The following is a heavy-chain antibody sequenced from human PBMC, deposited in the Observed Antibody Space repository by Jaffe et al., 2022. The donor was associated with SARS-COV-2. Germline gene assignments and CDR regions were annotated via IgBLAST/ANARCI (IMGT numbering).Heavy chain of an antibody. CDR3: AGMTTVPRGYGMDV. J-gene: IGHJ6*02. CDR1: GFTFSSYG. CDR2: ISYDGSNK. V-gene: IGHV3-30*03. D-gene: IGHD4-17*01. Sequence: QVQLVESGGGVVQPGRSLRLSCAASGFTFSSYGMHWVRQAPGKGLEWVAVISYDGSNKYYADSVKGRFTISRDNSKNTLYLQMNSLRAEDTAVYYCAGMTTVPRGYGMDVWGQGTTVTVSS.